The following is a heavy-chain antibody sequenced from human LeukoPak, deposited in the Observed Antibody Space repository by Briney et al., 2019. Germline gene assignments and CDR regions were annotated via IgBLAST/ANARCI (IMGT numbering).Heavy chain of an antibody. CDR2: ISSSSSYI. V-gene: IGHV3-21*01. D-gene: IGHD5-18*01. CDR1: GFTFTTYW. Sequence: GGSLRLSCAASGFTFTTYWMSWVRQAPGKGLEWVSSISSSSSYIYYADSVKGRFTISRDNARNSLYLQMNSLRAEDTAVYYCARDARGGYTYGGLDYWGQGTLVTVPS. CDR3: ARDARGGYTYGGLDY. J-gene: IGHJ4*02.